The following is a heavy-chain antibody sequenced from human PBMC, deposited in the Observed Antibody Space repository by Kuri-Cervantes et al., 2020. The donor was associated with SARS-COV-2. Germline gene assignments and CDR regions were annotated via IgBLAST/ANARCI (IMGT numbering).Heavy chain of an antibody. CDR2: IYASGST. CDR1: GGSMTSYY. D-gene: IGHD6-13*01. CDR3: ARAPTRIAAAGFSFDI. J-gene: IGHJ3*02. Sequence: GSLRLSCIVSGGSMTSYYWSWIRQPAGKGLEWIGRIYASGSTNYNPSLKSRVTISVDTSKNQFSLKLSSVTAADTAVYYCARAPTRIAAAGFSFDIWGQGTMVTVSS. V-gene: IGHV4-4*07.